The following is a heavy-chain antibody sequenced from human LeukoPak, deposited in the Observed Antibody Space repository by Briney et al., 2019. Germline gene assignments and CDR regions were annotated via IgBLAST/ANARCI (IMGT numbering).Heavy chain of an antibody. CDR3: ATSVRWPQERPLWYFDY. V-gene: IGHV4-31*03. CDR1: GGYISSGGYY. Sequence: PSETLSLTCTVSGGYISSGGYYWSWIRQHPGKGLEWIGYIYYSGSTYYNPSLKSRVTISVDTSKNQFSLKLSSVTAADTAVYYCATSVRWPQERPLWYFDYWGQGTLVTVSS. J-gene: IGHJ4*02. D-gene: IGHD5-24*01. CDR2: IYYSGST.